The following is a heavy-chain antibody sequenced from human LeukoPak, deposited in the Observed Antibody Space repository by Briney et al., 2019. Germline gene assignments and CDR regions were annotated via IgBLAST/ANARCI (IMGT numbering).Heavy chain of an antibody. CDR3: ATWSNAWEFDY. Sequence: GGSLRLSCAASGFTFSSSWMTWVRQAPGKGLEWVAHINEDGSDKYYVDSVTGRFSISRDNTKNSLYLQMSSLRAEDTAVYYCATWSNAWEFDYWGQGPLYYVSS. CDR2: INEDGSDK. J-gene: IGHJ4*02. D-gene: IGHD1-26*01. CDR1: GFTFSSSW. V-gene: IGHV3-7*05.